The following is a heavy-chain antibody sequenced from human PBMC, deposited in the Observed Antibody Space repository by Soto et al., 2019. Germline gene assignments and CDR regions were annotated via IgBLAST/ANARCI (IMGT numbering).Heavy chain of an antibody. CDR3: ARDHVDMDYYYYGMDV. CDR2: IWYDGSNK. D-gene: IGHD5-12*01. V-gene: IGHV3-33*01. Sequence: GGSLRLSCAASGFTFSSYGMHWVRQAPGKGLEWVAVIWYDGSNKYYADPVKGRFTISRDNSKNTLYLQMNSLRAEDTAVYYCARDHVDMDYYYYGMDVWGQGTTVTVSS. J-gene: IGHJ6*02. CDR1: GFTFSSYG.